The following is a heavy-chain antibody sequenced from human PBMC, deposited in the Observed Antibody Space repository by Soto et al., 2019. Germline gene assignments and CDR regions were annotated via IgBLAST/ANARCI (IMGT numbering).Heavy chain of an antibody. D-gene: IGHD2-2*01. V-gene: IGHV1-69*01. CDR1: GGTFSSYA. CDR3: ARSQGSSSSLEIYYYYYYGMDV. J-gene: IGHJ6*04. Sequence: QVQLVQSGAEVKKPGSSVKVSCKASGGTFSSYAISWVRQAPGQGLEWMGGIIPNSGTANYAQKFQGRVTITADESTSTAHMELSSLRSEDTAVYYCARSQGSSSSLEIYYYYYYGMDVWGKGTMVNVSS. CDR2: IIPNSGTA.